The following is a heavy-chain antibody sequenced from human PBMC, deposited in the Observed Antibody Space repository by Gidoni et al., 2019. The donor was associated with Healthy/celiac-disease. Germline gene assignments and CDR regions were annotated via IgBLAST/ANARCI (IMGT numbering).Heavy chain of an antibody. CDR2: IIPIFGTA. V-gene: IGHV1-69*01. CDR1: GGTFSSYA. Sequence: QVQLVQSGAEVKKPGSSVKVSCKASGGTFSSYAISWVRQAPGQGLEWMGGIIPIFGTANYAQKFQGRVTITADESTSTAYMELSSLRSEDTAVYYCARVTIFGVVTPYYYYYYMDVWGKGTTVTVSS. D-gene: IGHD3-3*01. CDR3: ARVTIFGVVTPYYYYYYMDV. J-gene: IGHJ6*03.